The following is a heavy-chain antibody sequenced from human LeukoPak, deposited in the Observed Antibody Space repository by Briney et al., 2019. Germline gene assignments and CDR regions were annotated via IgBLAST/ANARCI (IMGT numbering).Heavy chain of an antibody. V-gene: IGHV3-30*18. CDR1: GFTFSSYG. Sequence: SGRSPRLSCAASGFTFSSYGMHWVRQAPGKGLEWVAVISYDGSNKYYADSVKGRFTISRDNSKNTLYLQMNSLRAEDTAVYYCAKGYYGSGSYPLDPFDPWGQGTLVTVSS. J-gene: IGHJ5*02. CDR2: ISYDGSNK. D-gene: IGHD3-10*01. CDR3: AKGYYGSGSYPLDPFDP.